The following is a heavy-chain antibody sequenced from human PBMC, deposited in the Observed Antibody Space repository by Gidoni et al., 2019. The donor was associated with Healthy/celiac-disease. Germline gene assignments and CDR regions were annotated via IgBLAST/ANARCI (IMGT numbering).Heavy chain of an antibody. D-gene: IGHD2-15*01. J-gene: IGHJ5*02. Sequence: QVQLQASGPGLVKPSETLSLTCPVSCSSIRSGYYWGWIRQPPGKGLEWIGSIYHSGSTYYNPSRKSRVTISVDTAKNQVSLKLSSVTAADTAVYYCARPGSGVEEDSIDPWGQGTLVTVSS. CDR2: IYHSGST. V-gene: IGHV4-38-2*01. CDR1: CSSIRSGYY. CDR3: ARPGSGVEEDSIDP.